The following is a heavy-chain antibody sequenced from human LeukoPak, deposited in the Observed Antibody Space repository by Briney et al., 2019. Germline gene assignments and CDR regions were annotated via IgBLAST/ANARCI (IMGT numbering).Heavy chain of an antibody. CDR2: ISYDVSNK. CDR3: ARRRVGPSWGVFDY. CDR1: GFTFSSYA. J-gene: IGHJ4*02. D-gene: IGHD1-26*01. V-gene: IGHV3-30-3*01. Sequence: PGRSLRLSCAASGFTFSSYAMHWVRQAPGKGLEWVAVISYDVSNKYYADSVKGRFTISRDNSKNTLYLQMNSLRAEDTGVYYCARRRVGPSWGVFDYWGQGTLVTVSS.